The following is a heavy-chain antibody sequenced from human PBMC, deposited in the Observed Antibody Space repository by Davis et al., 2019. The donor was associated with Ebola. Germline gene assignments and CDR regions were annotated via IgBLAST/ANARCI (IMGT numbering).Heavy chain of an antibody. CDR1: GGSISSSSYY. Sequence: MPSETLSLTCTVSGGSISSSSYYWGWIRQPPGKGLEWIGSIYYSGSTYYNPSLKSRVTISVDTSKNQFSLKLSSVTAADTAVYYCARPGYNWNDDAFDIWGQGTMVTVSS. D-gene: IGHD1-20*01. J-gene: IGHJ3*02. CDR2: IYYSGST. CDR3: ARPGYNWNDDAFDI. V-gene: IGHV4-39*01.